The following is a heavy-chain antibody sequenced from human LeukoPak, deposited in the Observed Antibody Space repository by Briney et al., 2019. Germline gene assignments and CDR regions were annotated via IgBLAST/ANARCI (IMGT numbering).Heavy chain of an antibody. V-gene: IGHV4-4*07. Sequence: SETLSLTCTVSGDSISSYYWSWIRQPAGKGLEWIGRIYTSGSTNYNPSLKSRVTISVDTSKNEFSLKLSSVTAADTAVYYCARVTGQFYFYYYMDVWGKGTTVTVSS. D-gene: IGHD7-27*01. CDR2: IYTSGST. CDR3: ARVTGQFYFYYYMDV. CDR1: GDSISSYY. J-gene: IGHJ6*03.